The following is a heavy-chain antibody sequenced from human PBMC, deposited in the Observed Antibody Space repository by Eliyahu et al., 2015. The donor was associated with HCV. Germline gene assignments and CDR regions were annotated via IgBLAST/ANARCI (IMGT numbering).Heavy chain of an antibody. D-gene: IGHD5-18*01. Sequence: QVQLVQSGAEVKKPGASVKLSCKASGYTFTXYYIHGVRQAPGQGLEWVGRINPSGGSTSYTQKFQGRVTMTRDTSTSTVYMDLSSLRSEDTAVYYCASMPNAAMVPMLSRNFDYWGQGTPVTVSS. CDR1: GYTFTXYY. CDR3: ASMPNAAMVPMLSRNFDY. V-gene: IGHV1-46*01. J-gene: IGHJ4*02. CDR2: INPSGGST.